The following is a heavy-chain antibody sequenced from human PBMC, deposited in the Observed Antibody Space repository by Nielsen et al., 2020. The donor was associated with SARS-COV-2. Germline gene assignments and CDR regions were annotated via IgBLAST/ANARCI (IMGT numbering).Heavy chain of an antibody. V-gene: IGHV3-33*01. CDR1: GFTFSSYG. Sequence: GESLKIYCAASGFTFSSYGMQWVRQAPGKGLEWVAVIWYDGSNKYYADSVKGRFTISRDNSKNTLYLQMNSLRAEDTAVYYCARDRRAVAVYYYYMDVWGKGTTVTVSS. CDR3: ARDRRAVAVYYYYMDV. CDR2: IWYDGSNK. J-gene: IGHJ6*03. D-gene: IGHD6-19*01.